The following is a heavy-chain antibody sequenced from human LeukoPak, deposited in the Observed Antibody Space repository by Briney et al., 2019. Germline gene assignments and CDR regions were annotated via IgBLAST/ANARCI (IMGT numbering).Heavy chain of an antibody. Sequence: GGSLRLSCAASGFTFSSYAMSWVHQAPGKGLEWVSAISGSGGSTYYADSVKGRFTISRDNSKNTLYLQMNSLRAEDTAVYYCATGGPLLVVVAAFDYWGQGTLVTVSS. D-gene: IGHD2-15*01. V-gene: IGHV3-23*01. CDR3: ATGGPLLVVVAAFDY. CDR2: ISGSGGST. CDR1: GFTFSSYA. J-gene: IGHJ4*02.